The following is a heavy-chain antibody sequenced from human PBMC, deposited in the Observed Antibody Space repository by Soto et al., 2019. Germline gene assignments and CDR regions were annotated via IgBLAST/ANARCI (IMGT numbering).Heavy chain of an antibody. D-gene: IGHD3-22*01. Sequence: QVQLVQSGAEVKKPGSSVKVSCKASGGTFSSYAISWVRQAPGQGLEWMGGIIPIFGTANYAQKFQGRVTITADESTSTAYMELSSLRSEDTAVYYCASTNRYSYDSSGYYPALYYFDYWGQGTLVTVSS. CDR2: IIPIFGTA. J-gene: IGHJ4*02. CDR1: GGTFSSYA. V-gene: IGHV1-69*01. CDR3: ASTNRYSYDSSGYYPALYYFDY.